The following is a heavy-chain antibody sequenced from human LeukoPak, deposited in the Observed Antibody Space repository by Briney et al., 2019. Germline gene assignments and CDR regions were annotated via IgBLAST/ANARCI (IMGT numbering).Heavy chain of an antibody. CDR3: AKDRAAARRVDYFDY. Sequence: PGGSLRHSCAASGFTLCSYGMLWVRQAPGKGVEGGAVISYDVSNKYYVDSVKGRFTISRDNSKNTLYLQMNSLRAEDTAVYYCAKDRAAARRVDYFDYWGQGTLVTVSS. V-gene: IGHV3-30*18. D-gene: IGHD2-15*01. CDR2: ISYDVSNK. J-gene: IGHJ4*02. CDR1: GFTLCSYG.